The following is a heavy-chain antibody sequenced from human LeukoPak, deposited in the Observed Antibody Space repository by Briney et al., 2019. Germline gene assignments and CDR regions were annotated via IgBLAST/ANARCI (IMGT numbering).Heavy chain of an antibody. Sequence: SETLSLTCTVFGGSISSSSYYWGWIRQPPGKGLEWIGSIYYSGSTYYNPSLKSRVTISVDTSKNQFSLKLSSVTAADTAVYYCARQSHYYDSSGYYRCFDYWGQGTLVTVSS. V-gene: IGHV4-39*01. J-gene: IGHJ4*02. CDR2: IYYSGST. CDR1: GGSISSSSYY. CDR3: ARQSHYYDSSGYYRCFDY. D-gene: IGHD3-22*01.